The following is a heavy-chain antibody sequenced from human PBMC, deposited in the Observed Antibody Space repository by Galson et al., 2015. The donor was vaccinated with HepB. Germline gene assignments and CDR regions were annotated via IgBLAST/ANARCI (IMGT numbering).Heavy chain of an antibody. Sequence: SLRLSCAASGFTFSSYAINWVRQAPGKGLEWVSTISGSGGSTYSADSVKGRLTISRDNSKNTLYLQMNSLRAEDTAVYYCAKDRGFSHYGMDVWGQGTTVTVSS. J-gene: IGHJ6*02. CDR2: ISGSGGST. CDR1: GFTFSSYA. CDR3: AKDRGFSHYGMDV. V-gene: IGHV3-23*01. D-gene: IGHD3-3*01.